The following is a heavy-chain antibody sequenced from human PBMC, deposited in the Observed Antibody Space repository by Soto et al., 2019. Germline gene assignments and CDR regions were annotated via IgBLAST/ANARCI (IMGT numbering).Heavy chain of an antibody. D-gene: IGHD7-27*01. V-gene: IGHV3-21*01. CDR2: ISSSSSYI. J-gene: IGHJ6*03. Sequence: GGSLRLSCAASGFTFSSYSMNWVRQAPGKGLEWVSSISSSSSYIYYADSVKGRFTISRDNAKNSLYLQMNSLRAEDTAVYYCAGGVGADWGPDYYFYMDVWGKGTTVTVSS. CDR3: AGGVGADWGPDYYFYMDV. CDR1: GFTFSSYS.